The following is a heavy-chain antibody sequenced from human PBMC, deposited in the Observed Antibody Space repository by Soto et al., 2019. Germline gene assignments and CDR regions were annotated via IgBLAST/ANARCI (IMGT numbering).Heavy chain of an antibody. Sequence: QVQLVESGGGVVQPGRSLRLSCAASGFTFSNYAMHWVRQAPGKGLEWVAAISYDGSHKYYAESVKGRFTISRDNSKDTLYLQMNSLRTDDTAVFYCARDRTLNDGDFAYWGQGTLVTVSS. V-gene: IGHV3-30-3*01. D-gene: IGHD1-1*01. J-gene: IGHJ4*02. CDR3: ARDRTLNDGDFAY. CDR2: ISYDGSHK. CDR1: GFTFSNYA.